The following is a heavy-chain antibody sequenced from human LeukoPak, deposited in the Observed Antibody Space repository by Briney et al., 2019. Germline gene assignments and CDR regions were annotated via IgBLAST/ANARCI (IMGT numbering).Heavy chain of an antibody. CDR3: VRGASSIAALNPFWYFDL. D-gene: IGHD6-6*01. V-gene: IGHV1-46*01. CDR2: INPSGGST. CDR1: GYSFPSYY. Sequence: ASVKVSCKASGYSFPSYYMHWVRQGPGHGLEWMGIINPSGGSTSYAQKFQGRVTMTRDTSTNTVYMELSSLRSEDTAVFYCVRGASSIAALNPFWYFDLWGRGTLVTVSS. J-gene: IGHJ2*01.